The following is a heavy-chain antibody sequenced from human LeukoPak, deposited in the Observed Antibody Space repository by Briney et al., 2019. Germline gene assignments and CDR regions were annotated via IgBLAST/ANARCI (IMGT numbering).Heavy chain of an antibody. CDR2: ISGDGGST. J-gene: IGHJ4*02. V-gene: IGHV3-43*02. Sequence: GGSLRLSCAASGFTFDEYAMHWVRQAPGKGLEWVSLISGDGGSTYYADSVKGRFTISRDNSKNSLYLQMNSLRTEDTALYYCARDNYDILTGPFDYWGQGTLVTVSS. CDR3: ARDNYDILTGPFDY. D-gene: IGHD3-9*01. CDR1: GFTFDEYA.